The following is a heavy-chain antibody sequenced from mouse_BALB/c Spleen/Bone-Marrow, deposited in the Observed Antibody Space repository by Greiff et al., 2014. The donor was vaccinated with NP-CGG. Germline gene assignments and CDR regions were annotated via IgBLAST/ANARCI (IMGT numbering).Heavy chain of an antibody. V-gene: IGHV14-3*02. CDR2: IDPANGNT. CDR1: GFNIKDTY. CDR3: ASYYYGHYFDY. Sequence: VQLQQSGAELVKPGASVKLSCTASGFNIKDTYMHWVKQRPEQGLEWIGRIDPANGNTKYDPKFQGKATITADTSSNTAYLQLSCLTSEDTAVYYCASYYYGHYFDYWGQGTTLTVSS. J-gene: IGHJ2*01. D-gene: IGHD1-1*01.